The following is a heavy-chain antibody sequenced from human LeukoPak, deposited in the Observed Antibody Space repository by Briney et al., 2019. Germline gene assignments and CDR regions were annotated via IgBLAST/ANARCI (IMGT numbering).Heavy chain of an antibody. CDR1: GFTFSAYA. CDR3: ARDPNGDYIGAFDM. J-gene: IGHJ3*02. D-gene: IGHD4-17*01. Sequence: GGSLRLSCTASGFTFSAYAMMWVRQAPGKGPEWVSAIRGGGGSAFYADSVKGRFTVSRDNSKYTLFLQMNSLRAEDTAVYYCARDPNGDYIGAFDMWGPGTMVTVSS. V-gene: IGHV3-23*01. CDR2: IRGGGGSA.